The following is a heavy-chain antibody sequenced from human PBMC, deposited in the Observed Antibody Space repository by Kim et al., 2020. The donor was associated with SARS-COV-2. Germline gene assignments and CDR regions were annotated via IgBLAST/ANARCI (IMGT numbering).Heavy chain of an antibody. Sequence: GGSLRLSCAASGFTFSSYSMNWVRQAPGKGLECVSYISSSSSTIYYADSVKGRFTISRDNAKNSLYLQMNSLRDEDTAVYYCAREGYYDSSGYYIGWFDPWGQGTLVTVSS. CDR3: AREGYYDSSGYYIGWFDP. V-gene: IGHV3-48*02. CDR2: ISSSSSTI. D-gene: IGHD3-22*01. J-gene: IGHJ5*02. CDR1: GFTFSSYS.